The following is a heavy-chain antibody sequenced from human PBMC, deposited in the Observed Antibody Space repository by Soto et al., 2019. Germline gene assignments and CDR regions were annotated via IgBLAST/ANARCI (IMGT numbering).Heavy chain of an antibody. V-gene: IGHV1-3*01. D-gene: IGHD3-22*01. Sequence: ASVKVSCKASGYTFTSYAMHWVRQAPGQRLEWMGWINAGNGNTKYSQKFQGRVTITRDTSASTAYMELSSLRSEDTAVYYCARVRHSSYYYDSSGYYYFDYWGQGTLVTVSS. J-gene: IGHJ4*02. CDR1: GYTFTSYA. CDR2: INAGNGNT. CDR3: ARVRHSSYYYDSSGYYYFDY.